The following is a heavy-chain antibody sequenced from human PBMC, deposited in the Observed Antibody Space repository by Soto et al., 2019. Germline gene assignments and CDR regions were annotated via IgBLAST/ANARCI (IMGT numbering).Heavy chain of an antibody. CDR3: AREMGNAFDI. D-gene: IGHD1-26*01. V-gene: IGHV4-34*01. CDR1: GGSFSGYY. CDR2: INHSGST. J-gene: IGHJ3*02. Sequence: QVQLQQWGAGLLKPSETLSHTCAVYGGSFSGYYWSWIRQPPGKGLEWIGEINHSGSTNYNPSLKSRVTISVDTSKNQFSLKLSSVTAADTAVYYCAREMGNAFDIWGQGTMVTVSS.